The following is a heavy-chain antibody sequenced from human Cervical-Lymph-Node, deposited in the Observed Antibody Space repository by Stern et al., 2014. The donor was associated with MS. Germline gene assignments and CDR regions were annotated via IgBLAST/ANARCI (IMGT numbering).Heavy chain of an antibody. V-gene: IGHV5-51*03. J-gene: IGHJ4*02. D-gene: IGHD1-14*01. CDR2: SYQTDSDT. Sequence: EVQLEESGAEVKKPGASLKISCKGSAYSFSNHWIGWTRQMPGQGQQRLGMSYQTDSDTRYSPSFQGQVTISADTSISTAYLQWSSLKASDTAIYYCAKPGGSSHFDYWGQGTLVTVSS. CDR1: AYSFSNHW. CDR3: AKPGGSSHFDY.